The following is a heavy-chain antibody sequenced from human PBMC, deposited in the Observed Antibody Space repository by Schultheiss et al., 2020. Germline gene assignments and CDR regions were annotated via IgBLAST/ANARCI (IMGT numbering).Heavy chain of an antibody. Sequence: SETLSLTCTVSGGSISSSSYYWGWIRQPPGKGLEWIGSIYYSGSTYYNPSLKSRVTISVDTSKNQFSLKLSSVTAADTAVYYCARHWVVVVPAATTGDWFEPWGQGTLVIVFS. V-gene: IGHV4-39*01. CDR1: GGSISSSSYY. CDR3: ARHWVVVVPAATTGDWFEP. CDR2: IYYSGST. D-gene: IGHD2-2*01. J-gene: IGHJ5*02.